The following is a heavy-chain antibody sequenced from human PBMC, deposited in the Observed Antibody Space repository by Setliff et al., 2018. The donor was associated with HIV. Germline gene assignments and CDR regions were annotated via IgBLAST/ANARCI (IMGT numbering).Heavy chain of an antibody. J-gene: IGHJ4*02. CDR1: GGSINSHY. CDR2: IYYSGST. D-gene: IGHD2-21*02. CDR3: ARSRLVTATRYYFDY. V-gene: IGHV4-59*11. Sequence: SETLSLTCTVSGGSINSHYWSWIRQPPGKGLEWIGYIYYSGSTNYNPSLKSRVTMSVDTSKNQFSLKLSSVTAADTAVYYCARSRLVTATRYYFDYWGQGTLVTVSS.